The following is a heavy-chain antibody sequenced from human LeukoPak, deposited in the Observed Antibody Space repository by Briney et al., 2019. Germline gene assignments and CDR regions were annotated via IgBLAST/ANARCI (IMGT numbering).Heavy chain of an antibody. V-gene: IGHV1-2*02. J-gene: IGHJ4*02. Sequence: GASVTVSCTASGFTLNDNYMYWVRQAPGQGLEWMGWINTNSGATKYAQKFQGRVTMTRDTSISTLYMELSSLRLDDTAVYYCARDGNSIMVEFDYWGQGTLVTVSS. CDR1: GFTLNDNY. CDR2: INTNSGAT. CDR3: ARDGNSIMVEFDY. D-gene: IGHD2-8*01.